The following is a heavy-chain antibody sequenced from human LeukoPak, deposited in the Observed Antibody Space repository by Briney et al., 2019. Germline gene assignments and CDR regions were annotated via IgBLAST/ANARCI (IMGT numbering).Heavy chain of an antibody. CDR2: INPSGGST. D-gene: IGHD2-2*02. V-gene: IGHV1-46*01. CDR1: GYTFTSYY. CDR3: ARVAAEVVGVPGAIGFGWLRRDYYYMDV. J-gene: IGHJ6*03. Sequence: ASVKVSCKASGYTFTSYYMHWVRQAPGEGLEWMGIINPSGGSTSYAQKFQGRVTMTRDMSTSTVYMELSSLRSEDTAVYYCARVAAEVVGVPGAIGFGWLRRDYYYMDVWGKGTTVTVSS.